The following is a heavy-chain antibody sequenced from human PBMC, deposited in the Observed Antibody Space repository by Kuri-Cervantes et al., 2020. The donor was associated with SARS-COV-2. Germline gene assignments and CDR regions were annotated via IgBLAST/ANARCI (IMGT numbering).Heavy chain of an antibody. J-gene: IGHJ4*02. CDR2: ISYDGSNK. Sequence: GGSLRLSCAASGFTFSSYGMHWVRQAPGKGLEWVAVISYDGSNKYYADSVKGRFTISRDNSKNTLYLQVNSLRAEDTAVYCCAKAGPNFLDYWGQGTLVTVSS. CDR3: AKAGPNFLDY. CDR1: GFTFSSYG. V-gene: IGHV3-30*19.